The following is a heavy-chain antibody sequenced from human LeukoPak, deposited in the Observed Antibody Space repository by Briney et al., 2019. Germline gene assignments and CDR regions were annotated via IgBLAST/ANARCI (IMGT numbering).Heavy chain of an antibody. CDR2: ISGSGGST. CDR1: GFTFSSYA. V-gene: IGHV3-23*01. D-gene: IGHD3-10*01. Sequence: GGSLRLSCAASGFTFSSYAMSGVRQAPGKGLEGVSAISGSGGSTYYADSVKGRFTISIDNPKNTLYLQMNSLRAEDTAVYYCAKSTLWFGELFDPWGQGTLVTVSS. CDR3: AKSTLWFGELFDP. J-gene: IGHJ5*02.